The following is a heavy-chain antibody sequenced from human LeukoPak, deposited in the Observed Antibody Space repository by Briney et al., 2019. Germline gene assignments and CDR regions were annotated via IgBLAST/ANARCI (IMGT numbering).Heavy chain of an antibody. CDR3: AKENLGYCSSTSCYEH. V-gene: IGHV3-30*04. CDR1: GFTFSSYA. CDR2: ISYDGSNK. D-gene: IGHD2-2*01. Sequence: GRSLRLSCAVSGFTFSSYAMHWVRQAPGKGLEWVAVISYDGSNKYYADSVKGRFTISRDSTKNTLYLQMNSLRAEDTAVYYCAKENLGYCSSTSCYEHWGQGTLVTVSS. J-gene: IGHJ1*01.